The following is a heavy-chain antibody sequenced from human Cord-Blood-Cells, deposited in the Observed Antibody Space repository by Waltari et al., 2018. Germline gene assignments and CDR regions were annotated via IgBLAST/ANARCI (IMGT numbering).Heavy chain of an antibody. Sequence: EVQLVESGGGLVQPGGSLRLSCAASGFTFSSYWMHWVRQAPGTGLVLVSRINSDGSSTSYADSVKGRFTISRDNAKNTLYLQMNSLRAEDTAVYYCARDLKHYYYYGMDVWGQGTTVTVSS. J-gene: IGHJ6*02. V-gene: IGHV3-74*01. CDR3: ARDLKHYYYYGMDV. CDR1: GFTFSSYW. D-gene: IGHD2-21*01. CDR2: INSDGSST.